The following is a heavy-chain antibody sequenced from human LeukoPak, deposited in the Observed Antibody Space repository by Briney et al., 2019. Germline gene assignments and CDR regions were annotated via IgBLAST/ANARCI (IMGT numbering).Heavy chain of an antibody. J-gene: IGHJ4*02. CDR2: IKQDGNEK. V-gene: IGHV3-7*01. D-gene: IGHD3-3*01. CDR1: GFTFSNYW. CDR3: ARDRQDDFWSAYYDY. Sequence: GGSLRLSCAVSGFTFSNYWMSWVRQAPGKGLEWVANIKQDGNEKYYVDSVKGRFTISRDNAKNSLYLQMNSLRAEDTAVYYCARDRQDDFWSAYYDYWGQGTPVTVSS.